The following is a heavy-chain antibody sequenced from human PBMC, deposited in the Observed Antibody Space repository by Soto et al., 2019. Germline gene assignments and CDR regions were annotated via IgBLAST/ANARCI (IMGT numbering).Heavy chain of an antibody. J-gene: IGHJ3*02. CDR3: ARRYCGGGSCYYAFDI. CDR1: GFTFSDYF. D-gene: IGHD2-15*01. CDR2: ISSSGSTI. Sequence: PWGSLRLSCAASGFTFSDYFMNWIRQAPGKGLEWVSYISSSGSTIYYADSVKGRFTISRDNARNSLYLQMNSLRAEDTAVYYCARRYCGGGSCYYAFDIWGQGTMVTVSS. V-gene: IGHV3-11*01.